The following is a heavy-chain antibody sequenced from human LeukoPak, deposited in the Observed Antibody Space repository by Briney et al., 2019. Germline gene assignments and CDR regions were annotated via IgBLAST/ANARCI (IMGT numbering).Heavy chain of an antibody. CDR1: GFTFSSYA. J-gene: IGHJ4*02. D-gene: IGHD3-10*01. CDR3: ARGVTMVRGVIPPDY. CDR2: ISYDGSNK. Sequence: GGSLRLSCTASGFTFSSYAMHWVRQAPGKGLEWVAVISYDGSNKYYADSVKGRFTISRDNSKNTLYLQMNSLRAEDTAVYYCARGVTMVRGVIPPDYWGQGTLVTVSS. V-gene: IGHV3-30-3*01.